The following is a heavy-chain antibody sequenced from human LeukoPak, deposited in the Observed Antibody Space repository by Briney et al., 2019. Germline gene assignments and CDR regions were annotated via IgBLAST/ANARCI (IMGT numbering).Heavy chain of an antibody. CDR1: GGSFSGYY. D-gene: IGHD3-3*02. CDR3: ASGISWFDP. CDR2: IYHSGST. V-gene: IGHV4-34*01. Sequence: SETLSLTCAVYGGSFSGYYWNWIRQPPGKGLEWIGEIYHSGSTNYNSSLKSRVTISVDTSKNQFSLKLSSVTAADTAVYYCASGISWFDPWGQGTLVTVSS. J-gene: IGHJ5*02.